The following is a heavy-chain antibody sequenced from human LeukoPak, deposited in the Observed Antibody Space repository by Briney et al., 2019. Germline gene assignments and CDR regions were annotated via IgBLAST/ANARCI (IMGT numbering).Heavy chain of an antibody. J-gene: IGHJ4*02. CDR3: ARDRHSGRFYTIDY. CDR2: MWFDGSNQ. D-gene: IGHD1-26*01. V-gene: IGHV3-33*01. Sequence: GRSLRLSCVASGFTFSTYGMHWVRQAPGKGLEWVAVMWFDGSNQYQTDSVKGRFTISRDNSKNTLYLQMSSLRADDTAVYYCARDRHSGRFYTIDYWGQGTLVTVSS. CDR1: GFTFSTYG.